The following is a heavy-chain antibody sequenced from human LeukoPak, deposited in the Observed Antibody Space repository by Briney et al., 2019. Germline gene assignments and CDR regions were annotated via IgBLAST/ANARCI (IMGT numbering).Heavy chain of an antibody. Sequence: GGSLRLSCAASGFTFSSYAMHWVRQAPGKGLEWVSVIYSGGSTYYADSVKGRFTISRDNSKNTLYLQMNSLRAEDTAVYYCARGDYDYVWGSYRLWGQGTLVTVSS. V-gene: IGHV3-66*01. CDR2: IYSGGST. CDR1: GFTFSSYA. D-gene: IGHD3-16*02. CDR3: ARGDYDYVWGSYRL. J-gene: IGHJ4*02.